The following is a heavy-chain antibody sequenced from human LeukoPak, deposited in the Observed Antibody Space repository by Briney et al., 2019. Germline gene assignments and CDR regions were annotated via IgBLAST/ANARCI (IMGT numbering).Heavy chain of an antibody. CDR1: GGSISSGGYY. V-gene: IGHV4-30-2*01. J-gene: IGHJ3*02. CDR2: IYHSGST. Sequence: SETLSLTCTVSGGSISSGGYYWSWIRQPPGKGLEWIGYIYHSGSTYYNPSLKSRVTISVDRSKNQFSLKLSSVTAADTAVYYCARDLGAFDIWGQGTMVTVSS. CDR3: ARDLGAFDI. D-gene: IGHD3-16*01.